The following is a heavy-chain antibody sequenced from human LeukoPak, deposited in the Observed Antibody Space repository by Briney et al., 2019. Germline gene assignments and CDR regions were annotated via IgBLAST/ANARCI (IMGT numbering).Heavy chain of an antibody. CDR2: IVVSSDNT. CDR1: GFTFTNSA. D-gene: IGHD5-24*01. V-gene: IGHV1-58*02. CDR3: AAAPIEMQQRGFDY. Sequence: ASVKVSCKASGFTFTNSAMQWVRHARGQRREWRGWIVVSSDNTKHAQKFQERDTITRDMSTSTAYMELRSLSPEDTAVYYCAAAPIEMQQRGFDYWGQGTLVTVPS. J-gene: IGHJ4*02.